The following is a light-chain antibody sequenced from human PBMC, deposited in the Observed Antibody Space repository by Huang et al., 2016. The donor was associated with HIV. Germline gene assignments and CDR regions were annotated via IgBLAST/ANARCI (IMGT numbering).Light chain of an antibody. CDR3: QQYNNWPRT. V-gene: IGKV3-15*01. J-gene: IGKJ1*01. Sequence: EIVMTQSPATLSVSPGERATLSCRASQSVSSNLAWYQQKPGQSPRLLIYATSTRPTGIPARFSGSGSGTEFTLTISSLQSEDFAVYYCQQYNNWPRTFGQGTKVEIK. CDR1: QSVSSN. CDR2: ATS.